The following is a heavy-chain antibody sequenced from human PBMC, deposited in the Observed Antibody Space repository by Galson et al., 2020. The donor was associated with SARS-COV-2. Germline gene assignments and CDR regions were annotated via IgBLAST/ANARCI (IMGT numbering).Heavy chain of an antibody. J-gene: IGHJ1*01. V-gene: IGHV3-48*03. CDR2: ISSSGSNI. Sequence: TGGSLRLSCAASGFTFSSYEMNWVRQAPGKGLEWVSYISSSGSNIYYADSVKGRFTISRDNAKNSLYLQMNSLRAEDTAVYYCARDPAVIKFRGCARYFLDVGRCTLFTVAS. CDR3: ARDPAVIKFRGCARYFLD. D-gene: IGHD3-10*01. CDR1: GFTFSSYE.